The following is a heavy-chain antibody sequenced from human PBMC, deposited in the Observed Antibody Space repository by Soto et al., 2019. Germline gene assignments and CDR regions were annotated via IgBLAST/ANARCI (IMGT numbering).Heavy chain of an antibody. D-gene: IGHD3-3*01. CDR2: ISSSSSTI. V-gene: IGHV3-48*01. Sequence: PGGSLRLSCAASGFTFSSYSMNWVRQAPGKGLEWVSYISSSSSTIYYADSVKGRFTISRDNAKNSLYLQMNSLRAEDTAVYYCAREGFGVASGYLDYWGQGTLVTVSS. CDR3: AREGFGVASGYLDY. CDR1: GFTFSSYS. J-gene: IGHJ4*02.